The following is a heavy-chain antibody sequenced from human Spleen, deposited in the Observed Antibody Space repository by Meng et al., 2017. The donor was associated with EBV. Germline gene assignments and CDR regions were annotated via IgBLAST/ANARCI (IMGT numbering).Heavy chain of an antibody. J-gene: IGHJ5*02. CDR1: GGSISSSNW. CDR3: AQRERWGLDP. V-gene: IGHV4-4*02. CDR2: IYHSGST. D-gene: IGHD3-16*01. Sequence: QVQLQESGPGLVKPSGTLSFTCAVSGGSISSSNWWSWVRQTPGKGLEWIGEIYHSGSTSYNPSLESRVTISVDKSKNQIFLKLRSVTAADTAVYYCAQRERWGLDPWGQGTLVTVSS.